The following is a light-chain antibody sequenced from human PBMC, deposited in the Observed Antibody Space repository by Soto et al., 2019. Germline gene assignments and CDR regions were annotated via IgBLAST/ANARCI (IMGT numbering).Light chain of an antibody. V-gene: IGKV1-5*03. CDR2: KAS. J-gene: IGKJ1*01. CDR1: QSISSW. CDR3: QQHNSYPST. Sequence: DIPMTQSPSTLSASVGDRVTITCRASQSISSWLAWYQQKPGKAPNLLIYKASSLESGVPSRFSGSGSGTEFTLTISSLQPDDFATYYCQQHNSYPSTFGQGTKVEVK.